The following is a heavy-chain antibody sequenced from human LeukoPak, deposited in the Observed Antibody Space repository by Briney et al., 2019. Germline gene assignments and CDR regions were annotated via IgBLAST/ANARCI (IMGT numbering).Heavy chain of an antibody. J-gene: IGHJ4*02. CDR3: TRRYGDFNLDY. Sequence: PSETLSLTCAVSGGSISSDNWWSWVRQPPGKGLEWIGEIYHSGSTYYNPSLMGRVTISVDTSKHQFSLKLTSVTATDTAVYYCTRRYGDFNLDYWGQGTLVTVSS. V-gene: IGHV4-4*02. CDR1: GGSISSDNW. D-gene: IGHD4-17*01. CDR2: IYHSGST.